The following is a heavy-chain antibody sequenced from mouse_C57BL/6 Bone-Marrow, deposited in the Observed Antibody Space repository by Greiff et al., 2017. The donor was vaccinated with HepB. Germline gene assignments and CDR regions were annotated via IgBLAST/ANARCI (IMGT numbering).Heavy chain of an antibody. CDR3: AMIYYVNSAWFAY. Sequence: VQLQQSGAELARPGASVKLSCKASGYTFTSYGISWVKQRTGQGLEWIGEIYPRSGNIYYNEKFKGRATLTADKSSSTAYMELRSLTSEDSAVYFCAMIYYVNSAWFAYWGQGTLVTVSA. J-gene: IGHJ3*01. CDR1: GYTFTSYG. CDR2: IYPRSGNI. V-gene: IGHV1-81*01. D-gene: IGHD2-1*01.